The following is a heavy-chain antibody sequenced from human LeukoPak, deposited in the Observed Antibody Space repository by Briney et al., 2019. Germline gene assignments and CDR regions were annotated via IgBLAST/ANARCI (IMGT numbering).Heavy chain of an antibody. CDR1: GFTFSSYA. D-gene: IGHD3-3*01. CDR3: AKITIFGVVIRSYDY. CDR2: ISGSGDTT. V-gene: IGHV3-23*01. Sequence: GGSLRLSCAASGFTFSSYAMNWVRQAPGKGLEWVSGISGSGDTTYYTDSVKGRFTISRDYSKNTLHLQMNSLRVEDTAVYYCAKITIFGVVIRSYDYWGQGTLVTVSS. J-gene: IGHJ4*02.